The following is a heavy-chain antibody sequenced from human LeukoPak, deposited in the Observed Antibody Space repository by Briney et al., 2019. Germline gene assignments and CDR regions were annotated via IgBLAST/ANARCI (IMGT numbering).Heavy chain of an antibody. D-gene: IGHD2/OR15-2a*01. CDR3: ARGGSLSAYDS. CDR2: MSSDGGTT. J-gene: IGHJ4*02. CDR1: GFTLTNFA. V-gene: IGHV3-64*01. Sequence: GGSLRLSCATSGFTLTNFAMHWVRQAQGKGLEYVSAMSSDGGTTYYANSVKGRFTMSRDKSKNAVYLQMGSLRPDDMAVYYCARGGSLSAYDSWGQGTLVTVSS.